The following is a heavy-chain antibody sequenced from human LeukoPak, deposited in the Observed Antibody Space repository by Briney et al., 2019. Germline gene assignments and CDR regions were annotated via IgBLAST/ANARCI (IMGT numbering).Heavy chain of an antibody. Sequence: ASVKVSCKASGGTFSSYAISWVRQAPGQGLEWMGGIIPIFGTANYAQKFQGRVTITADESTSTAYMELRSLRSDDTAVYYCARDLGWVTRSTHMDVWGKGTTVTVSS. J-gene: IGHJ6*03. CDR2: IIPIFGTA. CDR3: ARDLGWVTRSTHMDV. D-gene: IGHD6-19*01. CDR1: GGTFSSYA. V-gene: IGHV1-69*13.